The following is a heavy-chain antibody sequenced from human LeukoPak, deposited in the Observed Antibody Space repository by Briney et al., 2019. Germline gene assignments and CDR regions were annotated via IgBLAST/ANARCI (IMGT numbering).Heavy chain of an antibody. J-gene: IGHJ6*03. CDR3: AKDARIVVVPAVMDV. D-gene: IGHD2-2*01. V-gene: IGHV3-23*01. Sequence: GGSLRLSCAASGFTFSSYAMSWVRLAPGKGLEWVSAISGSGGSTYYADSVKGRFTISRDNSKNTLYLQMNSLRAEDTAVYYCAKDARIVVVPAVMDVWGKGTTVTVSS. CDR2: ISGSGGST. CDR1: GFTFSSYA.